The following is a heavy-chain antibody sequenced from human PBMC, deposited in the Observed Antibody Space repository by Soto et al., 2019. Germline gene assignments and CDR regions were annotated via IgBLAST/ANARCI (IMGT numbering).Heavy chain of an antibody. CDR1: GGSISSGGYY. V-gene: IGHV4-31*03. CDR3: ARSSYYDFWPNYYMDV. CDR2: IYYSGST. D-gene: IGHD3-3*01. Sequence: SETLSLTCTVSGGSISSGGYYWSWIRQHPGKGLEWIGYIYYSGSTYYNPSLKSRVTISVDTSKNQFSLKLSSVTAADTAVYYCARSSYYDFWPNYYMDVWGKGTTVTVSS. J-gene: IGHJ6*03.